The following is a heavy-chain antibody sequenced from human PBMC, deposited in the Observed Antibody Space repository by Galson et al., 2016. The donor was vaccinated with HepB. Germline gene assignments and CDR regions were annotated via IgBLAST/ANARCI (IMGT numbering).Heavy chain of an antibody. J-gene: IGHJ4*02. CDR3: ARGRAARSPFDY. D-gene: IGHD6-6*01. CDR1: GFTFSSYG. V-gene: IGHV3-30*03. Sequence: SLRLSCAASGFTFSSYGMHWVRQAPGKGLEWVAVISYDGSNKYYADSVKGRFTISRDNSKNTLSLQMNSLRAEDTAVYYCARGRAARSPFDYWGQGTLVTVSS. CDR2: ISYDGSNK.